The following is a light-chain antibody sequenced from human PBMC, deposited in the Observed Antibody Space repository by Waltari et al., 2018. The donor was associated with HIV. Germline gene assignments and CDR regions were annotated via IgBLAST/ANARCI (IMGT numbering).Light chain of an antibody. CDR3: QQYGTSPYT. Sequence: ESALTQSPGPLSLSPGERATLSCRASTSVTSTYLDWYQQKPGQAPRLLIYGASTRATDIPDRFSGSGSGTDFTLTISRLEPEDSAVYCCQQYGTSPYTFGLGTKLEI. V-gene: IGKV3-20*01. CDR2: GAS. J-gene: IGKJ2*01. CDR1: TSVTSTY.